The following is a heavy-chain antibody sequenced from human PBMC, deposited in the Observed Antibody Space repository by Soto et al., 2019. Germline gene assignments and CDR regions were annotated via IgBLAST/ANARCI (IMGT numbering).Heavy chain of an antibody. D-gene: IGHD3-22*01. Sequence: QQRLQESGSGLVKSSQTLSLTCAVSGVSISSGGFSWNWIRQPPGKGLEWIGYIYHSGKTYYNASLKSRVTISADRSKNHFSLKLSSVTAADTAVYYCARAPRQYYDSSGYTYYFDSWGQGALVTVSS. CDR1: GVSISSGGFS. CDR2: IYHSGKT. CDR3: ARAPRQYYDSSGYTYYFDS. J-gene: IGHJ4*02. V-gene: IGHV4-30-2*01.